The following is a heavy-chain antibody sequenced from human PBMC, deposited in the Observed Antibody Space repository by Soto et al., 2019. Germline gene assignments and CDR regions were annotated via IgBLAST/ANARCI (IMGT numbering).Heavy chain of an antibody. CDR2: IIPIFGTA. CDR1: GGTFSSYA. V-gene: IGHV1-69*13. D-gene: IGHD3-22*01. CDR3: ARDLPRSYYYDSSGYYPDALDI. Sequence: ASVKVSCKASGGTFSSYAISWVRQAPGQGLEWMGGIIPIFGTANYAQKFQGRVTITADESTSTAYMELSSLRSEDTAVYYCARDLPRSYYYDSSGYYPDALDIWGQGTMVTVS. J-gene: IGHJ3*02.